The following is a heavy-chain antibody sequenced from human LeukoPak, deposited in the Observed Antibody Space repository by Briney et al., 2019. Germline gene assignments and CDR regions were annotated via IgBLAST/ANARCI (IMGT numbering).Heavy chain of an antibody. Sequence: GRSLRLFCAASGFTFSSYGMHWVRQAPGKGLEWVAVIWYDGSNKYYADSVKGRFTLTKDNSKNTLYLQMNSLRAEDTAVYYCARDIGIAVAGSDYWGQGTLVTVSS. D-gene: IGHD6-19*01. CDR3: ARDIGIAVAGSDY. V-gene: IGHV3-33*01. CDR2: IWYDGSNK. CDR1: GFTFSSYG. J-gene: IGHJ4*02.